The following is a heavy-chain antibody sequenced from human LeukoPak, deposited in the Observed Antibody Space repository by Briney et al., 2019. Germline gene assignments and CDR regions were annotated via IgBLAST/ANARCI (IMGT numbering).Heavy chain of an antibody. Sequence: GGSLRLSCAASGFTFSSYGMHWVRQAPGKGLEWVAFIRYDGSNKYYADSVKGRFTISRDNSKNTLYLQMNSLRAEDTAVYYCAKDGLDSSGYDAFDIWGQGTMVTVSS. J-gene: IGHJ3*02. CDR1: GFTFSSYG. D-gene: IGHD3-22*01. CDR3: AKDGLDSSGYDAFDI. CDR2: IRYDGSNK. V-gene: IGHV3-30*02.